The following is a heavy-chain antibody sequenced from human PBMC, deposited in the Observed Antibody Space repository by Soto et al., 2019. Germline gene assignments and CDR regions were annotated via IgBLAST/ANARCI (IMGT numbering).Heavy chain of an antibody. CDR2: MSNRGDT. J-gene: IGHJ3*02. V-gene: IGHV3-66*01. Sequence: EVQLVESGGGLVQPGGSLRLSCTASGFIVSDTYVNWVRQAPGKGLEWVSVMSNRGDTHYADSVRGRFSLSRDISDNTLHLQMNNRRVEDTAVYYCAREPRYCSGGSCSITGDAYDIWGQGTMVTVSS. CDR1: GFIVSDTY. D-gene: IGHD2-15*01. CDR3: AREPRYCSGGSCSITGDAYDI.